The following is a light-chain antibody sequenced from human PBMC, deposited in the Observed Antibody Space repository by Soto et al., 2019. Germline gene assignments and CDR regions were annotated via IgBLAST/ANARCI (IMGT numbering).Light chain of an antibody. CDR3: CSYAGSSTVV. CDR1: SSDIGSHNI. J-gene: IGLJ3*02. V-gene: IGLV2-23*02. CDR2: EVS. Sequence: QSALTQPASVSGSPGQSITISCTGTSSDIGSHNIVSWYQHHPGKAPKLMIYEVSKRPSGVSDRFSGSKSGTTASLTISGLQTGDEADYYCCSYAGSSTVVFGGGTKVTVL.